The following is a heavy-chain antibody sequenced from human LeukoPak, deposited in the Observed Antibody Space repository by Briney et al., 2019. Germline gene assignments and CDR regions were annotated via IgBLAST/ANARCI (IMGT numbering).Heavy chain of an antibody. Sequence: SETLSLTCAVYGGSFSGYYWSWIRQPPGKGLEWIGEINHSGSTNYNPSLKSRVTMSVDTSKNQFSLKLSSVTAADTAVYYCARGVRRFGELLDWGQGTLVTVSS. CDR1: GGSFSGYY. D-gene: IGHD3-10*01. CDR2: INHSGST. V-gene: IGHV4-34*01. CDR3: ARGVRRFGELLD. J-gene: IGHJ4*02.